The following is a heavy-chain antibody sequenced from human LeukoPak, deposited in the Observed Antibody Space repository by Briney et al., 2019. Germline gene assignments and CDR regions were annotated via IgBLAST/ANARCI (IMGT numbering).Heavy chain of an antibody. CDR2: INNSGST. J-gene: IGHJ4*02. V-gene: IGHV4-34*01. Sequence: PSETLSLTCAVYGASFSDSYWSWIRQSPEKGLEWIGEINNSGSTSYNPSLNSRVIMSVDRSKNQFSLMLTSVTAADTAVSYCARGRYGPRLGNCGQGTLVTVSS. CDR1: GASFSDSY. D-gene: IGHD3-16*01. CDR3: ARGRYGPRLGN.